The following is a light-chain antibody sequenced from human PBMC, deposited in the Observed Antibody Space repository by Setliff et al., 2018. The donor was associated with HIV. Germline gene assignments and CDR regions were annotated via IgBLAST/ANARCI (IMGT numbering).Light chain of an antibody. CDR3: FLSYSGARRV. CDR2: DTS. V-gene: IGLV7-46*01. Sequence: QAVVTQEPSLTVSPGGTVTLTGGSSTGAVTSGHYPYWFQQKPGQAPRTLIYDTSNKHSWTPARFSGSLLGGKAALTLSGAQPEDEAAYYCFLSYSGARRVFGGGTKVTVL. CDR1: TGAVTSGHY. J-gene: IGLJ3*02.